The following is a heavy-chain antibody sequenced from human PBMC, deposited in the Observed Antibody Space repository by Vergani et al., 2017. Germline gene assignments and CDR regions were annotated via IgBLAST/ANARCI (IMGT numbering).Heavy chain of an antibody. J-gene: IGHJ4*02. D-gene: IGHD1-20*01. Sequence: EVQLVQSGAEVKKPGDSLKISCKGSGYSFPSYWIAWVRQMPGEGLEWMGIIYPSDSDTTYSPSFQGLITISADKSITTAYLQWSSLKASDTAIYYCARRQGNWNDGYYFDSWGQGTLVTVSS. CDR1: GYSFPSYW. CDR3: ARRQGNWNDGYYFDS. CDR2: IYPSDSDT. V-gene: IGHV5-51*03.